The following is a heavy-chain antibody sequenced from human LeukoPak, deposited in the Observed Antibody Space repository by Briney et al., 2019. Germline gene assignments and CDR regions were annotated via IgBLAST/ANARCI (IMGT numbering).Heavy chain of an antibody. CDR1: GFTFDDYA. J-gene: IGHJ4*02. CDR2: ISWNSGSI. D-gene: IGHD3-22*01. CDR3: AKDIRNYYDSSGYLDY. V-gene: IGHV3-9*01. Sequence: GGSLRLSCAASGFTFDDYAMHWVRRAPGKGLEWVSGISWNSGSIGYADSVKGRFTISRDNAKNSLYLQMNGLRAEDTALYYCAKDIRNYYDSSGYLDYWGQGTLVTVSS.